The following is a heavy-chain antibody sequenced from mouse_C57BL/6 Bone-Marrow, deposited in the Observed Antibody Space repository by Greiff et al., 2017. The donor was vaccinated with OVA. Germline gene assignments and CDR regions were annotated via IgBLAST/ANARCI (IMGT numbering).Heavy chain of an antibody. D-gene: IGHD2-2*01. CDR3: ASLLWLRQWYFDV. V-gene: IGHV1-69*01. J-gene: IGHJ1*03. Sequence: QVQLQQPGAELVMPGASVKLSCKASGYTFTSYWMHWVKQRPGQGLEWIGEIDPSDSYTNYNQKFKGKSTLTVDKSSSTAYMQLSSLTSEDSAVYYCASLLWLRQWYFDVWGTGTTVTVSS. CDR2: IDPSDSYT. CDR1: GYTFTSYW.